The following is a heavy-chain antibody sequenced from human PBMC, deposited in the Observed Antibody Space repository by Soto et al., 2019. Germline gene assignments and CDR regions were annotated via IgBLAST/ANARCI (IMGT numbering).Heavy chain of an antibody. J-gene: IGHJ6*02. V-gene: IGHV2-70*13. CDR3: ARSIRGPRRFNGMDV. Sequence: GSGPTLGNDTETLTVTCTFSGFSLTRPGMCVSWIRQSPGKALEWLALIERDDDDKYYSTSLKTRLTISKDTRKNQVVLTMANMDPADTATYYCARSIRGPRRFNGMDVWGPGTTVTVSS. CDR1: GFSLTRPGMC. D-gene: IGHD1-20*01. CDR2: IERDDDDK.